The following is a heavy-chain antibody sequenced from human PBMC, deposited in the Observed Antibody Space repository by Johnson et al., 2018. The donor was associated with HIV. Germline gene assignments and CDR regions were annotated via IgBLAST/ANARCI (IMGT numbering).Heavy chain of an antibody. J-gene: IGHJ3*02. Sequence: EQLVESGGGLVQPGGSLRLSCAASGFTFSSYWMHWVRQAPGKGLVWVSRINSDGSSTTYADSVKGRFTVARYNSKNTLYLQMKSLRPEDTALYYCAKDLGDAVGDTHDAFDIWGQGTMVTVSS. V-gene: IGHV3-74*01. D-gene: IGHD1-26*01. CDR3: AKDLGDAVGDTHDAFDI. CDR2: INSDGSST. CDR1: GFTFSSYW.